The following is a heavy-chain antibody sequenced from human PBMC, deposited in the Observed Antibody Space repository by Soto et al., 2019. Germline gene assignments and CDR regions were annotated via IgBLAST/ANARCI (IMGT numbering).Heavy chain of an antibody. CDR3: ARGPQGEGVWSLDFKH. CDR2: ISSSSTYR. Sequence: PGGALRPSCAASGFTFSSYSMNWVRQAPGKGLKWLSSISSSSTYRYYAYSVKGRFTISRDNAKNSLYLQMNSLSAEDTAVYYCARGPQGEGVWSLDFKHWGQGTLVTVSS. V-gene: IGHV3-21*01. D-gene: IGHD2-8*01. J-gene: IGHJ1*01. CDR1: GFTFSSYS.